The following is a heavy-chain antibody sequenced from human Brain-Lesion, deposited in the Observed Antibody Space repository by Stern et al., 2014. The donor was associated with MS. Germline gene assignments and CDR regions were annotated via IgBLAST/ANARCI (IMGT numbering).Heavy chain of an antibody. CDR1: GGSISSGGYY. J-gene: IGHJ6*02. D-gene: IGHD2-2*01. CDR2: IFNSGST. Sequence: VQLVESGPGLVKPSQTLSLSCTVSGGSISSGGYYWSWIRQPAGKGLEWIGRIFNSGSTSYNPSLKRRVTISIDTSKIRFSRRLNSMTAADTAVYYCARGRVVPGFQYYATDVWGQGTTVIVSS. V-gene: IGHV4-61*02. CDR3: ARGRVVPGFQYYATDV.